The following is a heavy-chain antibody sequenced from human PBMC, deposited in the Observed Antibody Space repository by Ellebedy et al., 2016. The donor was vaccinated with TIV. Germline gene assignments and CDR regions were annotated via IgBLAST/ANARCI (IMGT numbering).Heavy chain of an antibody. Sequence: SETLSLTXSVSGDSMRGYFWTWIRQSPERGLEWIGYVSYTGNTHSNPSLESRVTISIDTSRNQFSLRLTSVTTADTAIYYCARDYGDFPFDLWGQGALVAVSS. CDR3: ARDYGDFPFDL. V-gene: IGHV4-59*01. CDR1: GDSMRGYF. J-gene: IGHJ4*02. CDR2: VSYTGNT. D-gene: IGHD4-17*01.